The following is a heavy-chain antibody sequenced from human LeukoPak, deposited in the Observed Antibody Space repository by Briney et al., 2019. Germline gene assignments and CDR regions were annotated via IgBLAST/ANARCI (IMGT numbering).Heavy chain of an antibody. Sequence: GGSLSLSCAASGFTFNNYAMSWVRQAPGKGLEWVSSISYSGGSTFYADSVKGRFTISRDNSKNTLFLQLNSLRADDTAAYYCARASVGSTWIFDYWGQGTLVTVSS. V-gene: IGHV3-23*01. J-gene: IGHJ4*02. CDR3: ARASVGSTWIFDY. CDR2: ISYSGGST. D-gene: IGHD4-23*01. CDR1: GFTFNNYA.